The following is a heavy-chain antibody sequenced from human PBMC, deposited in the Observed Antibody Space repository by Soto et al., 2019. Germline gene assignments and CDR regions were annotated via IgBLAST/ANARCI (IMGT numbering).Heavy chain of an antibody. CDR3: ARVTYYDFWSGYYPHTDYYGMDV. J-gene: IGHJ6*02. CDR1: GGSISSYY. Sequence: SETLSLTCTVSGGSISSYYWSWIRQPPGKGLEWIGYTYYSGSTNYNPSLKSRVTISVDTSKNQFSPKLSSVTAADTAVYYCARVTYYDFWSGYYPHTDYYGMDVWGQGTTVTVSS. CDR2: TYYSGST. V-gene: IGHV4-59*01. D-gene: IGHD3-3*01.